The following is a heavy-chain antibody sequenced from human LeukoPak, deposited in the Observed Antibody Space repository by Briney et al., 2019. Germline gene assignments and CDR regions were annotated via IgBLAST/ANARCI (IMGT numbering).Heavy chain of an antibody. CDR3: ARDGYYDSSGYYYSFYYYYYYMDV. J-gene: IGHJ6*03. Sequence: GASVKVSCKASGYTFTGYYMHWVRQAPGQGLEWMGWINPNSGGTNYAQKFQGRVTMTRDTSISTAYMELSRLRSDDTAVYYCARDGYYDSSGYYYSFYYYYYYMDVWGKGTTVTVSS. CDR1: GYTFTGYY. V-gene: IGHV1-2*02. CDR2: INPNSGGT. D-gene: IGHD3-22*01.